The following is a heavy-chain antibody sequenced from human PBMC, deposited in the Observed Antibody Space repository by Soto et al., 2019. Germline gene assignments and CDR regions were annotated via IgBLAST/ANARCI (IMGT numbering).Heavy chain of an antibody. CDR3: ATTPAAGTINLWSSGWPSFDYYYYGMDV. V-gene: IGHV3-11*01. CDR1: GFTFSDYY. J-gene: IGHJ6*02. CDR2: ISSSGSTI. D-gene: IGHD6-19*01. Sequence: PGGSLRLSCAASGFTFSDYYMSWIRQAPGKGLEWVSYISSSGSTIYYADSVKGRFTISRDNAKNSLYLQMNSLRAEDTAVYYCATTPAAGTINLWSSGWPSFDYYYYGMDVWGQGTTVTVSS.